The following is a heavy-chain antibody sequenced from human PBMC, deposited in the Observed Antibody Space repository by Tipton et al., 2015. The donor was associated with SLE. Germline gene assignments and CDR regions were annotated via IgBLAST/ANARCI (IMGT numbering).Heavy chain of an antibody. J-gene: IGHJ6*03. CDR2: IYSSGST. Sequence: TLSLTCTVSGGSITRGSYYWSWIRQPAGKGLEWIGRIYSSGSTKYNPSLKSRVTISVDRSKNQFSLNVSSVTAADTAVYYCAREGQSGTWYSDSMNYYYYMDVWGKGTTVTVSS. CDR1: GGSITRGSYY. V-gene: IGHV4-61*02. D-gene: IGHD6-13*01. CDR3: AREGQSGTWYSDSMNYYYYMDV.